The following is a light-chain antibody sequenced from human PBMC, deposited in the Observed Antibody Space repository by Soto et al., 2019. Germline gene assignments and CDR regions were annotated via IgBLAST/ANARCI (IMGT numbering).Light chain of an antibody. CDR3: QQRDSWPIT. CDR2: GAS. J-gene: IGKJ5*01. V-gene: IGKV3D-20*02. Sequence: IVLTHSPCTLSCSPVERASLSCIASQSVTSRYLVWYQQKPGQAPRLLIFGASNRATGIPARFSGSGSGTDFTLTINSLEPDDFAVYYCQQRDSWPITFGQGTRLEIK. CDR1: QSVTSRY.